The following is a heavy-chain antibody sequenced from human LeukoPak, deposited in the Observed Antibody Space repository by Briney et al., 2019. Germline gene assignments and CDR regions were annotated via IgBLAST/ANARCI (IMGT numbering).Heavy chain of an antibody. J-gene: IGHJ4*02. CDR3: ATEGYYDSSGYYTDY. CDR1: GGTFTSYA. Sequence: AASVKVSCKASGGTFTSYAISWVRQAPGQGLEWMGGIIPIFGTANYAQKFQGRVTMTEDTSTDTAYMELSSLRSEDTAVYYCATEGYYDSSGYYTDYWGQGTLVTVSS. D-gene: IGHD3-22*01. V-gene: IGHV1-69*06. CDR2: IIPIFGTA.